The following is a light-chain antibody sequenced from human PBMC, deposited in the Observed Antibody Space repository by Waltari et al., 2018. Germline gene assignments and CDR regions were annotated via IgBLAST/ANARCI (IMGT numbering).Light chain of an antibody. V-gene: IGLV3-21*02. J-gene: IGLJ6*01. CDR3: QVWDSSSEYLV. CDR2: DDT. Sequence: SYELTQPPSVSVSPGQRARITGGGDTLSSKYVHWYQQRPAQAPVAVIYDDTGRPSGIPERLSGSKSGNTATLTITGVEAGDEADYYCQVWDSSSEYLVFGSGTKLTVL. CDR1: TLSSKY.